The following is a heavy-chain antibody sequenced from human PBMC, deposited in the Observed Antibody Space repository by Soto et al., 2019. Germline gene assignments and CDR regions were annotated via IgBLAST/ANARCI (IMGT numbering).Heavy chain of an antibody. V-gene: IGHV1-69*13. CDR3: AKSRAAAPPRVGMDV. CDR2: IIPFFHAP. J-gene: IGHJ6*02. CDR1: GGTFGKNA. D-gene: IGHD6-25*01. Sequence: ASVKVSCKASGGTFGKNAFSWARQAPGQGLEWMGGIIPFFHAPNYAQKFQGRVTITADESMNMVFMEMSSLRSEDTAIYYCAKSRAAAPPRVGMDVWGQGTTVTVSS.